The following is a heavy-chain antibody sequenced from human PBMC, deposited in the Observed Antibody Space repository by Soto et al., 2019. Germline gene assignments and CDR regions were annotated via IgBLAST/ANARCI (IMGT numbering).Heavy chain of an antibody. D-gene: IGHD3-22*01. Sequence: QVQLVQSGAEVKKPGSSVKVSCKASGGTFSSYAISWVRQAPGQGLEWMGGIIPIFGTANYAQKFQGRVTITADESTSTAYMELSSLRSEDTAVYYCARAITYYYDSRGYWAFGYWGQGTLVTVSS. CDR3: ARAITYYYDSRGYWAFGY. J-gene: IGHJ4*02. CDR2: IIPIFGTA. V-gene: IGHV1-69*01. CDR1: GGTFSSYA.